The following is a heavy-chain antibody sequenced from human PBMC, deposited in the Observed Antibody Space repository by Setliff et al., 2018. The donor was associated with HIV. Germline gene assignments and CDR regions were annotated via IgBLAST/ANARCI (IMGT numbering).Heavy chain of an antibody. V-gene: IGHV3-66*02. D-gene: IGHD5-12*01. Sequence: PGESLKISCAASGFSVTGIYMHWVRQAPGKGLEWVSVVNSGGGTYYADFVKGRFTISRDNSKNTLYLQMNSLRVEDTALYYCARGSGYIIDYWGQGTLVTVSS. J-gene: IGHJ4*02. CDR3: ARGSGYIIDY. CDR1: GFSVTGIY. CDR2: VNSGGGT.